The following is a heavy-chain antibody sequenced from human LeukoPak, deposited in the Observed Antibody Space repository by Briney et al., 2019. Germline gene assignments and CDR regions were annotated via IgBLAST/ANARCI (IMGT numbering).Heavy chain of an antibody. CDR1: GYTFTGYY. J-gene: IGHJ4*02. CDR2: INPNSGGT. D-gene: IGHD3-9*01. CDR3: ARDYDILTGYRNYFDY. Sequence: GASVKVSCKASGYTFTGYYMHWVRQAPGQGLEWMGRINPNSGGTNYAQKFQGRVTMTRDTSISTAYMELSRLRSDDTAVYYCARDYDILTGYRNYFDYWGQGTLVTVSS. V-gene: IGHV1-2*06.